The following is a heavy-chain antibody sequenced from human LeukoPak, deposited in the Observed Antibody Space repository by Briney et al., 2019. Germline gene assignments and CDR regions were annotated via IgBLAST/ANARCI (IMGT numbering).Heavy chain of an antibody. V-gene: IGHV3-23*01. CDR1: GFTFSSYA. CDR2: ISGSGGST. J-gene: IGHJ4*02. D-gene: IGHD3-22*01. CDR3: ARWYYYDSSGYYYEGFDY. Sequence: GGSLRLSCAASGFTFSSYAMSWVRQAPGKGLEWVSAISGSGGSTYYADSVKGRFTISRDNSKNTLYLQMNSLRAEDTAVYYCARWYYYDSSGYYYEGFDYWAREPWSPPPQ.